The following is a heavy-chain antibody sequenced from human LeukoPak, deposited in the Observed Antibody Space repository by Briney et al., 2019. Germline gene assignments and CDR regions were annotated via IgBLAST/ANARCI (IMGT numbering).Heavy chain of an antibody. CDR1: GGSISSNSYY. V-gene: IGHV4-39*01. Sequence: ASETLSLTCTVSGGSISSNSYYWGWIRQPPGKGLEWIGSIYYSGSTYYNPSLKSRVTISVDTSKNQFSLKLSSVTAADTAVYYCARVGYSGFDFLGGVYWAQGTPVTVSS. CDR2: IYYSGST. J-gene: IGHJ4*02. D-gene: IGHD5-12*01. CDR3: ARVGYSGFDFLGGVY.